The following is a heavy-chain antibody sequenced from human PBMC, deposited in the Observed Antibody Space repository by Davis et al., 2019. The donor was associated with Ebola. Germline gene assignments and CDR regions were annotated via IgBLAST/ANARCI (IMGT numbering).Heavy chain of an antibody. CDR2: IGDSVDST. V-gene: IGHV3-23*01. CDR1: GFTFSSYV. Sequence: GGSLRLSCAASGFTFSSYVMTWVRQAPGKGLEWVSGIGDSVDSTYYADSVKGRFTISRDNSKNTLYLQMNSLRAEDTAVYYCAKRAVATNNIYYGMDVWGQGTAVTVSS. D-gene: IGHD5-12*01. J-gene: IGHJ6*02. CDR3: AKRAVATNNIYYGMDV.